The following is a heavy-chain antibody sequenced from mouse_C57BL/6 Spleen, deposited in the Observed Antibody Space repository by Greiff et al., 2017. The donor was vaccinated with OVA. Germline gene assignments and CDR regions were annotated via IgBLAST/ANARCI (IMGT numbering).Heavy chain of an antibody. CDR3: TTLNYGSSGDAMDY. CDR1: GFNIKDYY. V-gene: IGHV14-1*01. Sequence: EVQLQQSGAELVRPGASVKLSCTASGFNIKDYYMHWVKQRPEQGLEWIGRIDPEDGDTEYAPKFQGKATMTADTSSNTAYLQLSSLTSEDTAVYYCTTLNYGSSGDAMDYWGQGTSVTVSS. CDR2: IDPEDGDT. J-gene: IGHJ4*01. D-gene: IGHD1-1*01.